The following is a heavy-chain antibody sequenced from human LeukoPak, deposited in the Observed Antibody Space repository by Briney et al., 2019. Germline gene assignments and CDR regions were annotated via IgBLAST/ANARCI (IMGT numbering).Heavy chain of an antibody. D-gene: IGHD6-19*01. CDR3: ARDLGDGSGWPYYYYYMDV. CDR1: GGTFSSYA. V-gene: IGHV1-69*05. Sequence: ASVKLSCKASGGTFSSYAISWVRQAPGQGLEWMGGIIPIFGTANYAQKFQGRVTITTDESTSTAYMELSSLRSEDTAVYYCARDLGDGSGWPYYYYYMDVWGKGTTVTVSS. CDR2: IIPIFGTA. J-gene: IGHJ6*03.